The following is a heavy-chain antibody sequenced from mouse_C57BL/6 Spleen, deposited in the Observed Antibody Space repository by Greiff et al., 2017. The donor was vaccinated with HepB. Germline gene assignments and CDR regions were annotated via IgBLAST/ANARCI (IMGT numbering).Heavy chain of an antibody. CDR1: GFTFSDYY. CDR3: ARHDAMDY. J-gene: IGHJ4*01. Sequence: EVQGVESGGGLVQPGGSLKLSCAASGFTFSDYYMYWVRQTPEKRLEWVAYISNGGGSTYYPDTVKGRFTISRDNAKNTLYLQMSRLKSEDTDMYYCARHDAMDYWGQGTSVTVSS. V-gene: IGHV5-12*01. CDR2: ISNGGGST.